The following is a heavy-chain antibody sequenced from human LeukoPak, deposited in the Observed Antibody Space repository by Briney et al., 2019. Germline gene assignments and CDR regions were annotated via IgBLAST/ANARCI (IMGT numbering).Heavy chain of an antibody. V-gene: IGHV3-7*01. D-gene: IGHD3-22*01. J-gene: IGHJ4*02. Sequence: GGSLRLSCAASGFTFSNYWMSWVRQAPGKGLEWVANIKQDGSEKYYVDSVKGRFTISRDNAKNSLYVQMNSLRAEDTAVYYCARGYYYDSSGYSPSYYWGQGTLVTVSS. CDR3: ARGYYYDSSGYSPSYY. CDR2: IKQDGSEK. CDR1: GFTFSNYW.